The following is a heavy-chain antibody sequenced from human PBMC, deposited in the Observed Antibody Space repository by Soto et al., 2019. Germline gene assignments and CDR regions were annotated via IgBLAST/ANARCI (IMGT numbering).Heavy chain of an antibody. CDR1: GFSLSDYW. CDR3: AKGSDDIVLMVYAIRPHAFDI. V-gene: IGHV3-23*01. J-gene: IGHJ3*02. Sequence: PGGSLRLSCAASGFSLSDYWMHWVRQVPGKGLLWVSAISVSGRGTYYADSVKGRSTISRDNSKNTLYLQMNCLRAEDTAVYYCAKGSDDIVLMVYAIRPHAFDIWGQGTMVTVSS. CDR2: ISVSGRGT. D-gene: IGHD2-8*01.